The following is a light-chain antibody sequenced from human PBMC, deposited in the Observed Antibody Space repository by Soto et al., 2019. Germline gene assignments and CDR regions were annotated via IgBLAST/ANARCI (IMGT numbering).Light chain of an antibody. CDR1: TSDVGGYGY. Sequence: QSVLTQPASVSGSPGQSITISCTGTTSDVGGYGYVSWCHQHPGKAPKLLIYEVSNRPSGISNRFSGSKPDNTASLTISALQAQDEADYYCSSFTTSSTRGFGNGTKVTVL. V-gene: IGLV2-14*01. J-gene: IGLJ1*01. CDR2: EVS. CDR3: SSFTTSSTRG.